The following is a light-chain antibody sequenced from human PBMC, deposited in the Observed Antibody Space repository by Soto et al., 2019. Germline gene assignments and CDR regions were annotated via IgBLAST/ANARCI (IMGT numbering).Light chain of an antibody. V-gene: IGLV2-23*02. CDR3: CSYAGGRSPYV. CDR2: EVS. Sequence: QSALTQPASVSGSPGQSITIACTGTTGDVGSYDLVSWYQQHPGKAPKIMIYEVSKRPSGDSNRFSGSKSGNTASLTISGLQAEDEADYYCCSYAGGRSPYVFGTGTKVTVL. CDR1: TGDVGSYDL. J-gene: IGLJ1*01.